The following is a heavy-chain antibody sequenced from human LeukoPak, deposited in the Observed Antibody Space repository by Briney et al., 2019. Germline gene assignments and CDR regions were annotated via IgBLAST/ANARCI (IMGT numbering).Heavy chain of an antibody. CDR3: AKFSANDYVWGSYRHDAFDI. Sequence: PGGSLRLSCAASGFTFSSYAMSWVRQAPGKGLEWVSAISGSGGSTYYADSVKGRFTISRDNSKNTLYLQMNSLRAEDTAVYYCAKFSANDYVWGSYRHDAFDIWGQGTMVTVSS. J-gene: IGHJ3*02. CDR2: ISGSGGST. D-gene: IGHD3-16*02. CDR1: GFTFSSYA. V-gene: IGHV3-23*01.